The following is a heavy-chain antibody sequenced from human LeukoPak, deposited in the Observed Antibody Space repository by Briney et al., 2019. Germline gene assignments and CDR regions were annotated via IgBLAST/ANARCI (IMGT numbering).Heavy chain of an antibody. CDR3: ASLIAARLYYFDY. V-gene: IGHV3-30*02. CDR2: IRYDGSNK. CDR1: GFTFSSYG. J-gene: IGHJ4*02. Sequence: PGGSLRVSCAASGFTFSSYGMHWVRQAPGKGLEWVAFIRYDGSNKYYADSVKGRFTISRDNSKNTLYLQMNSLRAEDTAVYYCASLIAARLYYFDYWGQGTLVTVSS. D-gene: IGHD6-6*01.